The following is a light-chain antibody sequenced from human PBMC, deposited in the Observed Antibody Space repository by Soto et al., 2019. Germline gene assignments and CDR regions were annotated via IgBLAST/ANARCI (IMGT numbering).Light chain of an antibody. Sequence: EIVMTQSPATLSASPGERATLSCRASQTSNNNLDWYQQRPGQAPSLLIYGASIRAAGIPARFSGSGSGTEFTQTIDRLPSEAFAIYYCQQYSAGACGPGTMVDIK. CDR1: QTSNNN. CDR3: QQYSAGA. J-gene: IGKJ1*01. V-gene: IGKV3-15*01. CDR2: GAS.